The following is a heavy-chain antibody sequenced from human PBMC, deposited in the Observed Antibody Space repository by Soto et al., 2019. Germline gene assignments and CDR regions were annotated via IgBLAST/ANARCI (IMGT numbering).Heavy chain of an antibody. CDR2: IYYSGST. V-gene: IGHV4-31*03. CDR3: ARGPSGLMTTVTLASYYYYYSMDV. J-gene: IGHJ6*03. D-gene: IGHD4-17*01. Sequence: SETLSLTCTVSGGSISSGGYYWSWIRQHPGKGLEWIGYIYYSGSTYYNPSLKSRVTISVDTSKNQFSLKLSSVTAADTAVYYCARGPSGLMTTVTLASYYYYYSMDVWGKGTTVTVSS. CDR1: GGSISSGGYY.